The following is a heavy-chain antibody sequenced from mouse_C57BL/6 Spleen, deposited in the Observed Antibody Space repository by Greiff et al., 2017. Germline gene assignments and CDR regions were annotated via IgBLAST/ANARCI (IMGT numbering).Heavy chain of an antibody. V-gene: IGHV1-69*01. Sequence: QVQLQQPGAELVMPGASVKLSCKASGYTFTSYWMHWVKQRPGQGLEWIGEIDPSDSYTNYNQKFKGKSTLTVDKSSSTAYMQLSSLTSEDSAVYYCARWEVTSLFDYWGQGTTLTVSS. CDR1: GYTFTSYW. CDR2: IDPSDSYT. D-gene: IGHD2-2*01. CDR3: ARWEVTSLFDY. J-gene: IGHJ2*01.